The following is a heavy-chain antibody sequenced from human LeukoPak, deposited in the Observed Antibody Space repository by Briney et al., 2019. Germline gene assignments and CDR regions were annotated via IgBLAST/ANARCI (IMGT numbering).Heavy chain of an antibody. J-gene: IGHJ4*02. CDR3: AKGANLRYFDWLHFDY. D-gene: IGHD3-9*01. Sequence: GGSLRLSCAASGFTFSNYAMHWVRQAPGRGLEWVAFIRFDGSNEYYADSVKGRFTISRDNSKNTLSLQMNSLRAEDTAVYYCAKGANLRYFDWLHFDYWGQGTLVTVSS. CDR1: GFTFSNYA. V-gene: IGHV3-30*02. CDR2: IRFDGSNE.